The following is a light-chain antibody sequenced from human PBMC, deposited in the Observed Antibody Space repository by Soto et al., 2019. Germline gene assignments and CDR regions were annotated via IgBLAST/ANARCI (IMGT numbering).Light chain of an antibody. V-gene: IGKV3-20*01. CDR1: QSVSSY. J-gene: IGKJ1*01. Sequence: EIVLTPSPATLSLSPGERATLSCRASQSVSSYLAWYQQKPGQAPRLLIYGASSRATGIPDRFSGSGSGTDFTLTISRLEPEDFAVYYCQQYGSSPLWTFGQGTKGDI. CDR3: QQYGSSPLWT. CDR2: GAS.